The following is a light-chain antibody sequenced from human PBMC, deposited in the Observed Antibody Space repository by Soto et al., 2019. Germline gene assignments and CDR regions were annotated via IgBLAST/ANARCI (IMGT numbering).Light chain of an antibody. Sequence: DIQMTQSPSSLSASVGDRVTITCRASQNISNYLNWYQQKPGQTPRLLIYAVSILQSGVPSMLSGSGSGIDFTRTISSLHPEDFATYSCQHSDITPYTFGQGTKLEIK. J-gene: IGKJ2*01. CDR2: AVS. CDR3: QHSDITPYT. CDR1: QNISNY. V-gene: IGKV1-39*01.